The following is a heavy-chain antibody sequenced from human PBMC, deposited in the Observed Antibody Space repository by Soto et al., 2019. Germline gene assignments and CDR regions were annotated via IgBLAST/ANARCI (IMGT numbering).Heavy chain of an antibody. CDR1: GGSFSGYY. Sequence: SETLSLTCAVYGGSFSGYYWSWIRQPPGKGLEWIGEINHSGSTNYNPSLKSRVTISVDTSKNQFSLKLSSVTAADTAVYYCARAYSSGWYGWFDPWGQGTLVTASS. CDR2: INHSGST. D-gene: IGHD6-19*01. CDR3: ARAYSSGWYGWFDP. J-gene: IGHJ5*02. V-gene: IGHV4-34*01.